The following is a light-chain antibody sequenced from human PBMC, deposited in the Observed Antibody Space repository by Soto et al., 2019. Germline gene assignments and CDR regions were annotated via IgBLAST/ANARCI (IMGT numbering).Light chain of an antibody. J-gene: IGLJ2*01. V-gene: IGLV2-14*01. CDR1: NSDVGGYNY. CDR2: DVS. CDR3: SSYTSSGTYVL. Sequence: QSVLTQPASVSGSPGQSITISCTGTNSDVGGYNYVSWYQQHPGKVPKLMIYDVSNRPSGVSNRFSGSKSGNTASLTISGLQAEDEAAYYCSSYTSSGTYVLFGGGTKVT.